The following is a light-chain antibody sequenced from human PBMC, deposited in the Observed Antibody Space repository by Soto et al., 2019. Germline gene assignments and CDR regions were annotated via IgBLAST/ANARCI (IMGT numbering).Light chain of an antibody. V-gene: IGKV3-15*01. J-gene: IGKJ3*01. CDR3: QQYNNWPLLT. Sequence: EIVMTRSPATLSVSPGERATLSCRASQSVSPNPAWYQQNPGQAPRLLIYGASTRATGIPARFSGSGSGTEFTLTISSLQSEDFAVYYCQQYNNWPLLTFGPGTKVDIK. CDR1: QSVSPN. CDR2: GAS.